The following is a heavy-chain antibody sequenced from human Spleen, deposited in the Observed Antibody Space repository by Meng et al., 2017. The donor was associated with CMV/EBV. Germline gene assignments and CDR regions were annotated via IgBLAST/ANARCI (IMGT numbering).Heavy chain of an antibody. Sequence: GYTFTSYWIGWVRQMPGKGLEWMGIIYPGDSDTRYSPSFQGQVTISADKSINTAYLHWSSLKAADAAFYYCARQYCGTSKCYTAFDYWGQGTLVTVSS. D-gene: IGHD2-2*02. CDR3: ARQYCGTSKCYTAFDY. CDR1: GYTFTSYW. J-gene: IGHJ4*02. V-gene: IGHV5-51*01. CDR2: IYPGDSDT.